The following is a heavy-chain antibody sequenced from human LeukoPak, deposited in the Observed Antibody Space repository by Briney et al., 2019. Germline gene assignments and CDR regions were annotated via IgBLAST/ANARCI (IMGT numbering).Heavy chain of an antibody. CDR2: ISSSSSYI. Sequence: PGGSLRLSCAASGFTFSSYSMNWVRQAPGKGLEWVSSISSSSSYIYYADSVKGRFTIFRDNAKNSLYLQMNSLRAEDTAVYYCARDGYYYDSSGYVDYWGQGTLVTVSS. D-gene: IGHD3-22*01. J-gene: IGHJ4*02. CDR1: GFTFSSYS. CDR3: ARDGYYYDSSGYVDY. V-gene: IGHV3-21*01.